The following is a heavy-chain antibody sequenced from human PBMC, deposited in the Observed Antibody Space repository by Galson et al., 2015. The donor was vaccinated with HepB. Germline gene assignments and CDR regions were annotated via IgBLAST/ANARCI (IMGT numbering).Heavy chain of an antibody. V-gene: IGHV3-7*01. CDR3: VRGAGTSDM. CDR2: IRQDGIEK. CDR1: GFTFSSYW. J-gene: IGHJ3*02. D-gene: IGHD1-1*01. Sequence: SLRLSCAASGFTFSSYWMSWVRQAPGKGLEWVANIRQDGIEKHYVDSVKGRFTISRDSAKNSLNLQMSSLRAEDTAVHYCVRGAGTSDMWGQGTMVTVSS.